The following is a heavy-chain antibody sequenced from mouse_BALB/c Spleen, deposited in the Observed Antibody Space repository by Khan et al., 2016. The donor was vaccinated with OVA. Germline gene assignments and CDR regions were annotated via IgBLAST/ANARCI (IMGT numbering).Heavy chain of an antibody. J-gene: IGHJ2*01. D-gene: IGHD2-3*01. Sequence: QVQLKESGPELVRPGVSVKISCKGSGYTFTDYAMYWVKQSHAKSLEWIGLISTYSGNTNYNQMFKGKATMTVDKYSSTAYMELARLTSEDSAIYCSASPADDCYYASWGQGTTLTLSA. CDR1: GYTFTDYA. CDR2: ISTYSGNT. V-gene: IGHV1S137*01. CDR3: ASPADDCYYAS.